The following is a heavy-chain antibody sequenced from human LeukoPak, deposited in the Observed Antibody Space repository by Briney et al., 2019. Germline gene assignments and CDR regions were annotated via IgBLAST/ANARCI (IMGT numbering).Heavy chain of an antibody. CDR2: INPNSGGT. CDR1: GYTFTGYY. Sequence: ASVKVSCKASGYTFTGYYMHRVRQAPGQGLVWMGWINPNSGGTHYAQKFQGRVTMSRDTPISTAYMEMSRLRSEDTAVYYCARSTQYCSSTSCYTEGFDYWGQGTLVTVSS. D-gene: IGHD2-2*02. V-gene: IGHV1-2*02. J-gene: IGHJ4*02. CDR3: ARSTQYCSSTSCYTEGFDY.